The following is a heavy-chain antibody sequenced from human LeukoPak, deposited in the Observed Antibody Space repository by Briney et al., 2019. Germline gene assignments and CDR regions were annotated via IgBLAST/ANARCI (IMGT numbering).Heavy chain of an antibody. CDR3: AREKASTTGTTDYDY. CDR2: ISSSGSTI. J-gene: IGHJ4*02. Sequence: GGSLRLSCAASEFTFSSHEMNWVRQAPGKGLEWVSYISSSGSTILYADSVKGRFSISRGNAKNSLFLQMNSLRAGDTAVYYCAREKASTTGTTDYDYWGQGTLVTVSS. CDR1: EFTFSSHE. D-gene: IGHD1-1*01. V-gene: IGHV3-48*03.